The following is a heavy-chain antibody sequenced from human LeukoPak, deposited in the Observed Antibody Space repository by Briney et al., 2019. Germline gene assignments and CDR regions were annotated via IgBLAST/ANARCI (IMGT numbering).Heavy chain of an antibody. D-gene: IGHD4-17*01. V-gene: IGHV3-23*01. CDR2: ISGSGGST. CDR1: GFTFSSYA. Sequence: PGGSLRLSCAVSGFTFSSYAMSWVRQAPGKGLEWVSAISGSGGSTYYADSVKGRFTISRDNSKNTLYLQMNSLRAEDTAVYYCAKGGGGDDYYYYYMDVWGKGTTVTVSS. J-gene: IGHJ6*03. CDR3: AKGGGGDDYYYYYMDV.